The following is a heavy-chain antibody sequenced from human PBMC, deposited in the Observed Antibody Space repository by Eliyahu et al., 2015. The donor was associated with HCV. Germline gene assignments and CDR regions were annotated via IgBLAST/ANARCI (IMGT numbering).Heavy chain of an antibody. J-gene: IGHJ5*02. CDR3: ASGGGGIAVAGTGGWFDP. D-gene: IGHD6-19*01. CDR1: GGXIXXYY. CDR2: IHYSGST. Sequence: QVQLQEXGPGLVKPSETLSLTCXVSGGXIXXYYXSWIRQPPGKGLEWIGYIHYSGSTNYNPSLKSRITISLDTSKNQFSLNLTSVTAADTAVYYCASGGGGIAVAGTGGWFDPWGQGTLVTVSS. V-gene: IGHV4-59*01.